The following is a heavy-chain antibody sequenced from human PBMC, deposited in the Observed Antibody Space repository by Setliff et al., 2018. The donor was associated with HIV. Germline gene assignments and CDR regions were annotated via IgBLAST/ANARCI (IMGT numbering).Heavy chain of an antibody. CDR1: GSSFDEYA. CDR2: ISWNSGST. J-gene: IGHJ3*02. CDR3: AKDRANYYDSSESAFNI. V-gene: IGHV3-9*03. Sequence: PGGSLRLSCAATGSSFDEYAMHWVRRAPGKGLEWVSGISWNSGSTGYADSVKGRFTISRDNAKNSVYLQMNSLRAEDMALYYCAKDRANYYDSSESAFNIWGQGTGVTVSS. D-gene: IGHD3-22*01.